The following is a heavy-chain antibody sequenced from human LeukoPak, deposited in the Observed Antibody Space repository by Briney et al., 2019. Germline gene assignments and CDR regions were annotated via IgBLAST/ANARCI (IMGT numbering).Heavy chain of an antibody. D-gene: IGHD2-15*01. J-gene: IGHJ4*02. Sequence: ASVKVSCKASGGTFSSYAISWVRQAPGQGLEWMGGIIPIFGTANYAQKFQGRVTITADKSTSTAYMELSSLRSEDTAVYYCAILGYCSGGSCYSADYWGQGTLVTVPS. CDR2: IIPIFGTA. CDR3: AILGYCSGGSCYSADY. CDR1: GGTFSSYA. V-gene: IGHV1-69*06.